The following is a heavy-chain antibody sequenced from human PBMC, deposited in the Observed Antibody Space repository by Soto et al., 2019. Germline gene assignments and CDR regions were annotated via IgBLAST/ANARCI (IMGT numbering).Heavy chain of an antibody. CDR1: GGSISSGDYY. CDR2: IYYSGST. D-gene: IGHD4-17*01. J-gene: IGHJ4*02. Sequence: SSETLSLTCTVSGGSISSGDYYWSWIRQPPGKGLEWIGNIYYSGSTYYNPSLKSRVTISVDTSKNQFSLKLSSVTAADTAVYYCARGLTTVTTFDYWGQGTLVTVS. V-gene: IGHV4-30-4*01. CDR3: ARGLTTVTTFDY.